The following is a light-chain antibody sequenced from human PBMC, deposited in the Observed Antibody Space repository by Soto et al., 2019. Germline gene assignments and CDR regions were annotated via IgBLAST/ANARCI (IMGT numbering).Light chain of an antibody. CDR2: DVT. Sequence: QSALTQPASVSGPPGQSITISCTRTSSDVGAYNYVSWYQHHPGKAPRLVIYDVTNRPSGISDRFSGSKSGNTASLTISGLLAEDEADYYCTSYTSISTYVFGTGTKVTVL. V-gene: IGLV2-14*01. CDR1: SSDVGAYNY. CDR3: TSYTSISTYV. J-gene: IGLJ1*01.